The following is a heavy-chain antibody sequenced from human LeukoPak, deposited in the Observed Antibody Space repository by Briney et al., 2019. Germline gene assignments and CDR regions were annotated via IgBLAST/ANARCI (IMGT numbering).Heavy chain of an antibody. D-gene: IGHD2-2*01. CDR1: GGSISSGGYY. Sequence: SETLSLTCTVSGGSISSGGYYWSWIRQHPGKGLEWIGYIYYSGSTYYNPSLKSRVTISVDTSKNQFSLKLSSVTAADTAVYYCARGDCSSTSCHLDYWGQGTLVTVYS. V-gene: IGHV4-31*03. CDR2: IYYSGST. J-gene: IGHJ4*02. CDR3: ARGDCSSTSCHLDY.